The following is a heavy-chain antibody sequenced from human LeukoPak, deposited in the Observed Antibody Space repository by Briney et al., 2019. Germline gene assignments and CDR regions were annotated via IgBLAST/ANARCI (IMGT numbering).Heavy chain of an antibody. CDR2: IIPILGIA. J-gene: IGHJ4*02. Sequence: SVKVSCKASGGTFSSYAISWVRQAPGQGLEWMGRIIPILGIANYAQKFQGRVTITADKSTSTAYMELSSRRPEDTAVYYCARVTAVAGTLLDYWGQGTLVTVSS. D-gene: IGHD6-19*01. CDR3: ARVTAVAGTLLDY. CDR1: GGTFSSYA. V-gene: IGHV1-69*04.